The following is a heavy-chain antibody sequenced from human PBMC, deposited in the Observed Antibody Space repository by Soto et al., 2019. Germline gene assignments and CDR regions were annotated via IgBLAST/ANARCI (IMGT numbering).Heavy chain of an antibody. J-gene: IGHJ6*02. D-gene: IGHD6-6*01. V-gene: IGHV4-31*03. CDR1: SDSMNSGGYY. CDR2: IYSNGDT. CDR3: ARRGGSSSGYYYYAMDV. Sequence: SETLSLTCSVSSDSMNSGGYYWSWIRQHPGKGLEWIGYIYSNGDTYYNPSLKSRVTISVDTSKNQFSLNLTSVTAADTAVYYCARRGGSSSGYYYYAMDVWGQGATVTVSS.